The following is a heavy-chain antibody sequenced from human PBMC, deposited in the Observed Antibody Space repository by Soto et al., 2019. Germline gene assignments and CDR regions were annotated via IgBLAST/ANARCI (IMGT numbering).Heavy chain of an antibody. CDR2: IYYSGST. J-gene: IGHJ4*02. CDR3: ARHNYGSGSTYFDY. D-gene: IGHD3-10*01. Sequence: SXTRSLTGTVSGGPIRSYYWSWIRQPPGKGLEWIGYIYYSGSTNYNPSLKSRVTISVDTSKNQFSLKLNSMTAADTAVYYCARHNYGSGSTYFDYWGQGTLVTVSS. V-gene: IGHV4-59*08. CDR1: GGPIRSYY.